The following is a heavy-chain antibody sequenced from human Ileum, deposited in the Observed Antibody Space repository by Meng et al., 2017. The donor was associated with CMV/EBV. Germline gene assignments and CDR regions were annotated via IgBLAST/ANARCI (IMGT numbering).Heavy chain of an antibody. CDR1: GFTFSNYA. CDR2: ISPSGSST. Sequence: GESLKISCAGSGFTFSNYAMNWVRQAPGKGLEWLSRISPSGSSTFYADSIKGRFTISRDNSNNTLFLQMNNLGAEDTAMYYCAKDFNYGDYLDYWGQGTPVTVSS. D-gene: IGHD4-17*01. V-gene: IGHV3-23*01. CDR3: AKDFNYGDYLDY. J-gene: IGHJ4*02.